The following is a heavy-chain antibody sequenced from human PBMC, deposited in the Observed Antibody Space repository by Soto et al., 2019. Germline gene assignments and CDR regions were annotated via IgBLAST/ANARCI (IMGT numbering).Heavy chain of an antibody. J-gene: IGHJ3*02. CDR1: GGTFSTYT. D-gene: IGHD6-13*01. CDR3: TLGSWSAETFDI. V-gene: IGHV1-69*02. Sequence: QVQLLQSEAEMKKPGSSVKVSCKASGGTFSTYTIIWVRQAPGQGLEWMGRIIPMLDITNTAQSFQGRVMITADKSTSTAYLELSALRSDDTAIYFCTLGSWSAETFDIWGRGTMVTVSS. CDR2: IIPMLDIT.